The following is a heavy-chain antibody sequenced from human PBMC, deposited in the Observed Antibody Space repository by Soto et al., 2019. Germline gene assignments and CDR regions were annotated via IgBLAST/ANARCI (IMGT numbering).Heavy chain of an antibody. CDR2: ISAYNGNT. CDR1: GYTFTSYG. J-gene: IGHJ6*02. Sequence: ASVKVSCKASGYTFTSYGISWVRQAPGQGLEWMGWISAYNGNTNYAQKLQGRVTMTTDTSTSTAYMELRSLRSDDTAVYYCARSQCSSTSCYAGRYYYYGMDVWGQGTTVTVSS. D-gene: IGHD2-2*01. V-gene: IGHV1-18*01. CDR3: ARSQCSSTSCYAGRYYYYGMDV.